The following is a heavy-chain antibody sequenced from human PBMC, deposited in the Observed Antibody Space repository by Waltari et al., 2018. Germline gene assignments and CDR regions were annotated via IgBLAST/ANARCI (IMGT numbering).Heavy chain of an antibody. J-gene: IGHJ4*02. V-gene: IGHV4-61*02. CDR2: IYTSGST. D-gene: IGHD2-21*01. CDR3: ARNPPFGDSLYYFDY. CDR1: GGSISSGSYY. Sequence: QVQLQQWGAGLLKPSETLSLTCAVYGGSISSGSYYWSWIRPPAGKGLEWIGYIYTSGSTNYNPSLKSRVTISVDTSKNQFSLKLSSVTAADTAVYYCARNPPFGDSLYYFDYWGQGTLVTVSS.